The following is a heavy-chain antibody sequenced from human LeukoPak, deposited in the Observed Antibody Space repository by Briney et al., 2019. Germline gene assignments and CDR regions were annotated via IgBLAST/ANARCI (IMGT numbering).Heavy chain of an antibody. J-gene: IGHJ5*02. CDR1: GFSFSDSA. D-gene: IGHD3-3*01. CDR2: ISNTGGRT. Sequence: RGSLRLSCASSGFSFSDSAVSWVRHSPGDGLKWVSSISNTGGRTYYADSVKGRFSITRDNSRNTVNLQMNGLRADDTARYFCAKGGQDFDFWRFDLWGQGILVIVSS. V-gene: IGHV3-23*01. CDR3: AKGGQDFDFWRFDL.